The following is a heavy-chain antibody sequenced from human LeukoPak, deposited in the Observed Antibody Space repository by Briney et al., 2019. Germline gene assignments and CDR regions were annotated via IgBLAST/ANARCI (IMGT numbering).Heavy chain of an antibody. CDR2: IYYSGST. Sequence: SETLSLTCTVSGGSVSSGSYYWSWIRQPPGKGLEWIGYIYYSGSTNYNPSLKGRVTISVDTSKNQFSLKLSSVTAADTAVYYCARGDIYGAGKFDPWGQGTLVTVSS. CDR1: GGSVSSGSYY. D-gene: IGHD3-10*01. CDR3: ARGDIYGAGKFDP. V-gene: IGHV4-61*01. J-gene: IGHJ5*02.